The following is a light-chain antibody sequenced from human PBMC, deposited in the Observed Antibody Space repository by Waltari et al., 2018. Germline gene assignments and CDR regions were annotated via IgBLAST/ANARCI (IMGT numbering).Light chain of an antibody. CDR3: QQRSNWPPIFT. Sequence: EIVLTQSPATLSLSPGERATPSCRASQRVSSYLAWYQQKPGQAPRLLIYDASNRATGIPARFSGSGSGTDFTLTISSLEPEDFAVYYCQQRSNWPPIFTFGPGTKVDIK. CDR1: QRVSSY. J-gene: IGKJ3*01. V-gene: IGKV3-11*01. CDR2: DAS.